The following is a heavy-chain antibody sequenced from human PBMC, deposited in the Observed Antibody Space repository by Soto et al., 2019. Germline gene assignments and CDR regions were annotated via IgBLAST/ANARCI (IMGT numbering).Heavy chain of an antibody. CDR2: IIPIFGTA. CDR3: ARDIYCSSTSCYKSWNWFDP. D-gene: IGHD2-2*02. J-gene: IGHJ5*02. V-gene: IGHV1-69*13. Sequence: ASVKVSCKASGGTFSSSAISWVRQAPGQGLEWMGGIIPIFGTANYAQKFQGRVTITADESTSTAYMELSSLRSEDTAVYYCARDIYCSSTSCYKSWNWFDPWGQGTPVTVSS. CDR1: GGTFSSSA.